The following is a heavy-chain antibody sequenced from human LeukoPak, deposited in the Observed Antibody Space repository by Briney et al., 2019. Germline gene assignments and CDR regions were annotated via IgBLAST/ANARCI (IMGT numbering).Heavy chain of an antibody. CDR1: GFNFIKYW. J-gene: IGHJ5*02. CDR3: AAEGDIVTP. Sequence: GGSLRLSCAPSGFNFIKYWMTWVRQVPGKGLEWVANIKDDGSQKYYVDSVKGRFTISRDNGKKSLYLQMNSLRAEDTAVYYCAAEGDIVTPWGQGTLVTVSS. CDR2: IKDDGSQK. D-gene: IGHD2-15*01. V-gene: IGHV3-7*01.